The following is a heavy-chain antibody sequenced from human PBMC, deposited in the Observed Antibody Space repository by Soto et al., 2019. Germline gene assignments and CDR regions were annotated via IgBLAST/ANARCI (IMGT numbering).Heavy chain of an antibody. CDR2: IIPLFGTT. J-gene: IGHJ4*02. D-gene: IGHD3-16*02. Sequence: SVKVSCKASGGTFRAYAISWVRQAPGQGPEWMGGIIPLFGTTNYAQRFQGRVTITADDSTRTASMELSSLRSEDTAVYYCATNNRASYHFDYWGQGTPVTVSS. CDR3: ATNNRASYHFDY. V-gene: IGHV1-69*13. CDR1: GGTFRAYA.